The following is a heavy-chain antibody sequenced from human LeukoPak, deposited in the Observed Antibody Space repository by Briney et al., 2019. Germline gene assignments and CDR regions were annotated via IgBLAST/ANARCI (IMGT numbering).Heavy chain of an antibody. Sequence: GGSLRLSCAASGFIFRSYAIHWVRQAPGKGLEWVAVISYDEKNKYYADSMKGRFTISRDNSKNTLYLQMNSLRAEDTAVYYCARGRDGNNYYYFDYWGQGTLVTVSS. V-gene: IGHV3-30*04. CDR3: ARGRDGNNYYYFDY. CDR1: GFIFRSYA. CDR2: ISYDEKNK. D-gene: IGHD5-24*01. J-gene: IGHJ4*02.